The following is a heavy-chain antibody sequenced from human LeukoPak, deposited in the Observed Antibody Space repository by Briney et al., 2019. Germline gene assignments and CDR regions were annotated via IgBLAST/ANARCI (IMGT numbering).Heavy chain of an antibody. D-gene: IGHD2/OR15-2a*01. V-gene: IGHV1-18*01. Sequence: ASVKVSCKASGYTFTSYYINWARQAPGQGLEWMGWISAPNGDTNYAQKFRGRVSMTTDTSTSTAYMELRSLRPDDTAVYYCARGLLEISKVGVDFWGQGTLVTVSS. CDR3: ARGLLEISKVGVDF. CDR2: ISAPNGDT. J-gene: IGHJ4*02. CDR1: GYTFTSYY.